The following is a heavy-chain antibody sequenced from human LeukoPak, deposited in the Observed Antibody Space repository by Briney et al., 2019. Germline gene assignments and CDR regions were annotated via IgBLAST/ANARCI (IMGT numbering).Heavy chain of an antibody. D-gene: IGHD1-26*01. CDR1: GHTFINYD. Sequence: ASVKVSCKVSGHTFINYDINWVRQATGQGLEWMGWMNPSSGRTGYAQKFQGRVTMTRNTSISTAYMELNSLRSADTAVSYCAGLLLGANSWFDTWGQGTLVTVSS. J-gene: IGHJ5*02. V-gene: IGHV1-8*01. CDR2: MNPSSGRT. CDR3: AGLLLGANSWFDT.